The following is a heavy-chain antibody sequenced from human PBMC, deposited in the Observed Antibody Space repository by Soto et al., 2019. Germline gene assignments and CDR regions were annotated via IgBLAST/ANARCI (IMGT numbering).Heavy chain of an antibody. CDR2: IYYSGGT. D-gene: IGHD5-18*01. CDR1: GGSISSSSYY. J-gene: IGHJ6*02. V-gene: IGHV4-39*01. CDR3: ARVDTAMVTTYYYGMDV. Sequence: SETLSLTCTVSGGSISSSSYYWGWIRQPPGKGLEWIGSIYYSGGTYYNPSLKSRVTISVDTSKNQFSLKLSSVTAADTAVYYCARVDTAMVTTYYYGMDVWGQGTTVTVSS.